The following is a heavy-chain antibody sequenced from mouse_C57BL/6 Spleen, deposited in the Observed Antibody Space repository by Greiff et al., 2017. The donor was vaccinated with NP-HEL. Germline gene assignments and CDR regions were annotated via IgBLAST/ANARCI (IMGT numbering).Heavy chain of an antibody. J-gene: IGHJ4*01. V-gene: IGHV5-16*01. CDR3: AREGGYGYAMDY. CDR1: GFTFSDYY. Sequence: EVKLMESEGGLVQPGSSMKLSCTVSGFTFSDYYMAWVRQVPEKGLEWVANINYDGSSTYYLDSLKSRFIISRDNAKNILYLQMSSLKSEDTATYYCAREGGYGYAMDYWGQGTSVTVSS. CDR2: INYDGSST. D-gene: IGHD2-2*01.